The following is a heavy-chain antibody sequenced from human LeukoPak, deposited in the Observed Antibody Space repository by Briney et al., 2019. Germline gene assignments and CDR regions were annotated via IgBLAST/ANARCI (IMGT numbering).Heavy chain of an antibody. Sequence: ASVKVSCKASGGTFSSYAISWVRQAPGQGLEWMGGIIPIFGTANYAQKFQGRVTITADKSTSTAYMELSSLRSEDTAVYYCARTRMTTVVTGYYYYYMDVWGKGTTVTVSS. V-gene: IGHV1-69*06. J-gene: IGHJ6*03. CDR2: IIPIFGTA. CDR3: ARTRMTTVVTGYYYYYMDV. CDR1: GGTFSSYA. D-gene: IGHD4-23*01.